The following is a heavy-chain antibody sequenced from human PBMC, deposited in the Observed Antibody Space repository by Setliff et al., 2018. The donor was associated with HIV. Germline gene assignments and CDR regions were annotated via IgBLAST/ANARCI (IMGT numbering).Heavy chain of an antibody. CDR1: GFTFTGYW. D-gene: IGHD3-3*01. CDR3: ARGPQYNFWGGYLGL. J-gene: IGHJ4*02. Sequence: GSLRLSCAASGFTFTGYWMSWVRLAPGKGLEWVANINYDGSEKYYVDSVKGRFTISRDNAKNSLYLQMNSLRAEDTAVYYCARGPQYNFWGGYLGLWGRGTLVTVSS. V-gene: IGHV3-7*01. CDR2: INYDGSEK.